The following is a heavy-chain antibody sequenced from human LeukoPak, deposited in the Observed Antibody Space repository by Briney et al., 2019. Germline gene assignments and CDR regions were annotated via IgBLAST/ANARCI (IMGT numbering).Heavy chain of an antibody. CDR3: ARGGAFNFDY. J-gene: IGHJ4*02. CDR1: GYIFDIYA. CDR2: INTNTGNP. V-gene: IGHV7-4-1*02. Sequence: GASVKVSCKASGYIFDIYAMIWVRQAPGQGLELMGWINTNTGNPTYAQGFTGRFVFSLDTSVSTAYLQISSLKAEDTAFYYCARGGAFNFDYWGQGTLVTVSS.